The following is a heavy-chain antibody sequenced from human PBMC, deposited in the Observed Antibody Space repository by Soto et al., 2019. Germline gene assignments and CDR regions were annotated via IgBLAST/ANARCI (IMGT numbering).Heavy chain of an antibody. CDR1: CDSISNNY. CDR2: IYNIGST. D-gene: IGHD6-6*01. Sequence: PSETLSLTCTVSCDSISNNYWSWIRQPPGKGLEWIGYIYNIGSTNYNPSLKGRATMSVDTSKNQFSLTLRSVTAADTAVYFCSGGDSWHLVDYWGQGTLVTVSS. V-gene: IGHV4-59*01. J-gene: IGHJ4*01. CDR3: SGGDSWHLVDY.